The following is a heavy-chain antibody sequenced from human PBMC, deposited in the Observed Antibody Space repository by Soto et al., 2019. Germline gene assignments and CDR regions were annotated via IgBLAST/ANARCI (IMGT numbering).Heavy chain of an antibody. CDR2: IKSKTDGGTA. J-gene: IGHJ6*02. CDR1: GFSFSNAW. Sequence: GGSLRLSCAASGFSFSNAWMSWVRQLPGKGLESVGHIKSKTDGGTADYAAPVKGRFTTSRDDSKNTLYLQMNSLKTEDTAMFYCTTLNYGVDVWGQGTTVTVSS. V-gene: IGHV3-15*01. CDR3: TTLNYGVDV.